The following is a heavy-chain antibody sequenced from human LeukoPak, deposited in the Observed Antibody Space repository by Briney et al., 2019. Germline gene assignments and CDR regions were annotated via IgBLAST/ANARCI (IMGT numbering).Heavy chain of an antibody. J-gene: IGHJ5*02. CDR3: AKNLGICTSTSCYGWFDP. V-gene: IGHV3-23*01. CDR2: ISGSGGTT. Sequence: PGGSLRLSCAASGFTFSSYAMSWVRQAPGKGLEWVSAISGSGGTTYYADSVKGRFTISRDNSKNTLCLQMNSLRAEDTAVYYCAKNLGICTSTSCYGWFDPWGQGTLVTVSS. D-gene: IGHD2-2*01. CDR1: GFTFSSYA.